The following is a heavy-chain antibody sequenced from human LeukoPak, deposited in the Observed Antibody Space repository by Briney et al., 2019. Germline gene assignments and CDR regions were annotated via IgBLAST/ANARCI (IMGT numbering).Heavy chain of an antibody. CDR1: GFTFSSYA. CDR3: ANSYFYDSSGSYYFDS. J-gene: IGHJ4*02. CDR2: ISGSGGSA. V-gene: IGHV3-23*01. Sequence: PGGSLRLSCAASGFTFSSYAMSWVRQAPGKGLEWVSAISGSGGSAYYADSVKGRFTIPRDNSKNTLHLQMSGLRAEDTAVYYCANSYFYDSSGSYYFDSWGQGTLVTVSS. D-gene: IGHD3-22*01.